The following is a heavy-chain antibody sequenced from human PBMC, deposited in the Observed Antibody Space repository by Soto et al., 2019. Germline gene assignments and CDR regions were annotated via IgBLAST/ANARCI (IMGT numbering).Heavy chain of an antibody. CDR1: GFTFSDYA. CDR2: ISGSGANT. D-gene: IGHD3-3*01. J-gene: IGHJ5*02. Sequence: GGSLRLSCAAAGFTFSDYAMNWVRQAPGKGLEWVSAISGSGANTYYADSVKGRFTISRDNSKNMLYLQMNSTRDEDTAVDYCANWRIWEWLLPDNWFDPWGQGTLVTVSS. V-gene: IGHV3-23*01. CDR3: ANWRIWEWLLPDNWFDP.